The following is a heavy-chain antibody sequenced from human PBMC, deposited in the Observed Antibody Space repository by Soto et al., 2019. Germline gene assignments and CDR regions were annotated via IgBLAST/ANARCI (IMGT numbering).Heavy chain of an antibody. CDR3: AHPRGYGVFDAYDI. D-gene: IGHD4-17*01. CDR1: GFTFSTYA. V-gene: IGHV3-23*01. Sequence: AGSLRLSCVASGFTFSTYAMSWVRQAPGKGLEWVSALTPSGGETYYADSVKGRFTISRDNSMNALYLQMNSLRIEDTAVYYCAHPRGYGVFDAYDIWGQGTMVTVSS. J-gene: IGHJ3*02. CDR2: LTPSGGET.